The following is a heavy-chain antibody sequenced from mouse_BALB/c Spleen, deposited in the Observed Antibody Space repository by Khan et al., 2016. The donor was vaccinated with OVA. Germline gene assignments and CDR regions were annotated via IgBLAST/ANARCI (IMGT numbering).Heavy chain of an antibody. D-gene: IGHD1-1*01. V-gene: IGHV3-2*02. Sequence: ESGPGLVKPSQSLSLTCTVTGYSITSDYAWNWIRQFPGNKLEWMGYISYSGRTSYNPSLKSRISITRDTSKNLFFLQLNSLTTEDTATYYCARLVTITTVVATDFDYWGQGTTLTVSS. CDR1: GYSITSDYA. CDR3: ARLVTITTVVATDFDY. J-gene: IGHJ2*01. CDR2: ISYSGRT.